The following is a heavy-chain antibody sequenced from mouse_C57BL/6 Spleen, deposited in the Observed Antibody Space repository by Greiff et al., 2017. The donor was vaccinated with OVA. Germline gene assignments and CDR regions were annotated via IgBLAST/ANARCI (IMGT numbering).Heavy chain of an antibody. V-gene: IGHV5-16*01. CDR3: ARDRGSSYSYWYFDV. J-gene: IGHJ1*03. CDR2: INYDGSST. CDR1: GFTFSDYY. D-gene: IGHD1-1*01. Sequence: EVMLVESEGGLVQPGSSMKLSCTASGFTFSDYYMAWVRQVPEKGLEWVANINYDGSSTYYLDSLKSRFIISRDNAKNILYLQMSSLKSEDTATYYCARDRGSSYSYWYFDVWGTGTTVTVSS.